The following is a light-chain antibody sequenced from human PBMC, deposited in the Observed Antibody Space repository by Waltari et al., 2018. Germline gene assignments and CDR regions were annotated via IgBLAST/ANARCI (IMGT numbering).Light chain of an antibody. CDR1: SSNIENNY. CDR2: DDD. Sequence: QSVLTQPPSVSAAPGQKVTVSCSGSSSNIENNYVSWYQQLPGPAPKLLIYDDDERPSGIPDRFSGSKSGTSATLGITGLQTGDEADYYCGTWDSSLKAVVFGGGTKLTVL. V-gene: IGLV1-51*01. CDR3: GTWDSSLKAVV. J-gene: IGLJ3*02.